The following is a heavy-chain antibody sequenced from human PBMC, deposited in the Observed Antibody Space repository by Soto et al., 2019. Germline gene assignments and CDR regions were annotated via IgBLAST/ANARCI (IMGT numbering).Heavy chain of an antibody. J-gene: IGHJ4*02. D-gene: IGHD4-17*01. Sequence: ASVKVSCKASGYTFTSYAMHWVRQAPGQRLEWMGWINAGNGNTKYSQKFQGRVTITRDTSASTAYMELSSLRSEDTAVYYCARDDYGDYIFDYWGQGTLVTVSS. V-gene: IGHV1-3*01. CDR2: INAGNGNT. CDR3: ARDDYGDYIFDY. CDR1: GYTFTSYA.